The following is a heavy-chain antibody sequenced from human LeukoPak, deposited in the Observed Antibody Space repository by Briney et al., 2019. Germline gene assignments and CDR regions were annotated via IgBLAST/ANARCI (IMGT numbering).Heavy chain of an antibody. CDR1: GFTFSSYA. CDR3: AKVHLTYYYDSSGYGFQDY. J-gene: IGHJ4*02. CDR2: ISYDGSNT. Sequence: GGSLRLSCAASGFTFSSYAMRWVRQAPGKGLEWVGVISYDGSNTYYVDSVKGRFTISRDNSKNTVYLQMNSLRAEDTAVYYCAKVHLTYYYDSSGYGFQDYWGQGTLVTVSS. D-gene: IGHD3-22*01. V-gene: IGHV3-30*18.